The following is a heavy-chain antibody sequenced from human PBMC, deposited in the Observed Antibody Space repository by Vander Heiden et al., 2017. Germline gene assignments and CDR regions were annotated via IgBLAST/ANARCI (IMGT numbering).Heavy chain of an antibody. D-gene: IGHD6-6*01. CDR1: GDSVSSNSAG. CDR2: AYYRSKWYI. CDR3: ARGGLVRARIPFFDY. J-gene: IGHJ4*02. V-gene: IGHV6-1*01. Sequence: QVQLQQSGPGLVKPSQTLSLTCAISGDSVSSNSAGWNWIRQSPSRGLEWLGRAYYRSKWYIDYAVSVESRITFNPDTSKNQFSLHLNSVTPDDTAVYYCARGGLVRARIPFFDYWGQGILVTVSS.